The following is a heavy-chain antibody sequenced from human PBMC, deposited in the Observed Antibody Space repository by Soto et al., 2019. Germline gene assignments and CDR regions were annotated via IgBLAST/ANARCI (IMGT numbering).Heavy chain of an antibody. CDR1: GFTVDRYS. J-gene: IGHJ6*02. D-gene: IGHD3-3*01. V-gene: IGHV3-9*01. Sequence: PGGSLRLSCAASGFTVDRYSMHWVRQAPGKGLEWVSGGSWNSGRIGYANSVKGRCTISRDNAENSLCLQMNRLRTEDTALYYFTTDKWDGSGSYNVGYFGLDVWGQGTTVTVSS. CDR2: GSWNSGRI. CDR3: TTDKWDGSGSYNVGYFGLDV.